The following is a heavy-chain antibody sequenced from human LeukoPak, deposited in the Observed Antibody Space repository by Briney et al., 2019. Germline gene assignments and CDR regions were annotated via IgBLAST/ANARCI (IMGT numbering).Heavy chain of an antibody. Sequence: GASVKVSCKASGGIFSSYAISWVRQAPGQGLEWMGRIIPILGIANYAQKFQGRVTITADKSTSTAYMELSSLRSEDTAVYYCARDPYNWNDGFDYWGQGTLVTVSS. D-gene: IGHD1-20*01. CDR3: ARDPYNWNDGFDY. CDR1: GGIFSSYA. CDR2: IIPILGIA. J-gene: IGHJ4*02. V-gene: IGHV1-69*04.